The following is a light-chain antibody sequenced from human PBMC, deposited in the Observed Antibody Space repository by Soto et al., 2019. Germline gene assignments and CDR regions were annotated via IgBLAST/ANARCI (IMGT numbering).Light chain of an antibody. CDR1: SFSIGKNY. Sequence: QSVLAQPPSVSAAPGQKVTITCSGSSFSIGKNYVSWYHQLPGTAPKLLIYDSTQRPSGIPDRVSGSKSGTSATLGITGLQTGDAADYYCATWDSSLSAYVFGTGTKVTVL. J-gene: IGLJ1*01. V-gene: IGLV1-51*01. CDR2: DST. CDR3: ATWDSSLSAYV.